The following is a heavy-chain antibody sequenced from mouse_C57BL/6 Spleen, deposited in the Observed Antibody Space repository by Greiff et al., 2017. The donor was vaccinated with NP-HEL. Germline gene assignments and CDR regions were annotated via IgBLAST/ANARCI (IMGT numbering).Heavy chain of an antibody. Sequence: QVQLQQPGAELVKPGASVKLSCKASGYTFTSYWMQWVKQRPGQGLEWIGEIDPSDSYTNYNQKFKGKATLTVDTSSSTVYMELSRLTSEDSAVYFCARHEEGITTVVGAFDYWGQGTTLTVSS. D-gene: IGHD1-1*01. CDR3: ARHEEGITTVVGAFDY. J-gene: IGHJ2*01. V-gene: IGHV1-50*01. CDR2: IDPSDSYT. CDR1: GYTFTSYW.